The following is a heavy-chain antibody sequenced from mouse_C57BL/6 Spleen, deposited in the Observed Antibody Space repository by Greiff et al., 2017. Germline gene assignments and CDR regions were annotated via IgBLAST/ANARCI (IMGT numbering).Heavy chain of an antibody. D-gene: IGHD1-1*01. CDR2: FYPGSGSI. V-gene: IGHV1-62-2*01. Sequence: QVQLKQSGAELVKPGASVKLSCKASGYTFTEYTIHWVKQRSGQGLEWIGWFYPGSGSIKYNEKFKDKATLTADKSSSTVYMELSRLTSEDSAVYFCARHEDPYYYGRYAMDYWGQGTSVTVSS. J-gene: IGHJ4*01. CDR3: ARHEDPYYYGRYAMDY. CDR1: GYTFTEYT.